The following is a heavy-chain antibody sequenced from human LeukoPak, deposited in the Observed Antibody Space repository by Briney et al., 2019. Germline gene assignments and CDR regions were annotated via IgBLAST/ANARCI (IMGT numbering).Heavy chain of an antibody. D-gene: IGHD1-26*01. V-gene: IGHV4-4*02. CDR3: ARHGSYSLAF. J-gene: IGHJ4*02. CDR1: GGSISSGGY. Sequence: SETPSLTCAASGGSISSGGYWSWLRQPPGKGLEWIGQIYYIGSTNYNPSLESRVIMSLDKSTNQLSLRFNSVTAADTAVYYCARHGSYSLAFWGQGALVTVSS. CDR2: IYYIGST.